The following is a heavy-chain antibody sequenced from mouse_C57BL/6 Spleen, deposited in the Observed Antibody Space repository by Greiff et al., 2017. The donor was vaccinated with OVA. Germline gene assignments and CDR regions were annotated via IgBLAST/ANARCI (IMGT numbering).Heavy chain of an antibody. J-gene: IGHJ1*03. V-gene: IGHV3-6*01. CDR1: GYSITSGYY. D-gene: IGHD1-1*01. CDR3: ARVVYYGSSYGYWYFDV. Sequence: EVKLVESGPGLVKPSQSLSLTCSVTGYSITSGYYWNWLRQFPGNKLEWMGFISYDGSNNYNPSLKNRISITRDTSKNQFVLKLNSVTTEDTATYYCARVVYYGSSYGYWYFDVWGTGTTVTVSS. CDR2: ISYDGSN.